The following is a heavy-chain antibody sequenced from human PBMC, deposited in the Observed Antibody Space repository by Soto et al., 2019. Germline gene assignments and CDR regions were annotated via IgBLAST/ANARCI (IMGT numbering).Heavy chain of an antibody. D-gene: IGHD6-13*01. Sequence: SQTLSLTCAISGASVSSNSAAWNWIRQSPSSGLEWLGRAYYRSKWYNDYAVSVRSRIAINPDTSKNQFSLQLNSVTPEDTAVYYCTRVRTDSSSFYKRSYYYYGMDVWGQGTMVTVSS. CDR1: GASVSSNSAA. J-gene: IGHJ6*02. V-gene: IGHV6-1*01. CDR3: TRVRTDSSSFYKRSYYYYGMDV. CDR2: AYYRSKWYN.